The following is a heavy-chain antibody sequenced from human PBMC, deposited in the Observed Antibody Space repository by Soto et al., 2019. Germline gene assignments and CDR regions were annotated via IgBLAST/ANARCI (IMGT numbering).Heavy chain of an antibody. CDR2: ISNDGSNK. D-gene: IGHD1-26*01. CDR3: AKDGADTGTYNVDS. Sequence: QVQLVESGGGVVQPGMSLSLSCAASGFTFRNYGMHWVRQAPGKGLEWVTLISNDGSNKFYADSVKGRFTISRANSKNTLYLQMTSLKTEDTAVYYCAKDGADTGTYNVDSWGQGPLVTVSS. V-gene: IGHV3-30*18. J-gene: IGHJ4*02. CDR1: GFTFRNYG.